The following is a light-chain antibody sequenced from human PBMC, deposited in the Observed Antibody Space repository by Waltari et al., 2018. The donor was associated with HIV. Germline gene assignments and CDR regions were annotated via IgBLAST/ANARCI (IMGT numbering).Light chain of an antibody. J-gene: IGKJ4*01. CDR1: QGIRNS. V-gene: IGKV1-33*01. CDR2: DAT. CDR3: LQYHGLPLT. Sequence: DIQLTQSPSSLSASVGDRVTITCQASQGIRNSLSWYQQRPGKAPQVLISDATNLDTGVPLRFSGSGSGTDFILTITDLQPEDSATYYCLQYHGLPLTFGRGTNVEI.